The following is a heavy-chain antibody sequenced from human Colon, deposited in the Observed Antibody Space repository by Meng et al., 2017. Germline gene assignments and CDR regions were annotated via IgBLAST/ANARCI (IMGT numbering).Heavy chain of an antibody. CDR2: TNHSGGI. CDR1: GGSFSGYY. J-gene: IGHJ4*02. V-gene: IGHV4-34*01. CDR3: ARGSIADRLAN. D-gene: IGHD2-21*01. Sequence: GSLRLSCAIYGGSFSGYYWSWIRQPPGKGLEWIGETNHSGGISYNPSLKSRLTISVDTSRNQMSLKLSSVTAADTAVYYCARGSIADRLANWGQGTLVTVSS.